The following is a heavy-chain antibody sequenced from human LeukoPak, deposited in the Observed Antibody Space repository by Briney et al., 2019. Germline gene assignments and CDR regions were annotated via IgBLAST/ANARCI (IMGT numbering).Heavy chain of an antibody. J-gene: IGHJ4*02. D-gene: IGHD2-2*01. CDR3: AKDCSSTSCYRSGGY. Sequence: GGSLRLSCAASGFIFSSYSMNWVRQAPGKGLEWVSAISGSGGSTFYADSVKGRFTISRDNSKNTLYLQMNSLRAEDTAVYYCAKDCSSTSCYRSGGYWGQGTLVTVSS. CDR1: GFIFSSYS. V-gene: IGHV3-23*01. CDR2: ISGSGGST.